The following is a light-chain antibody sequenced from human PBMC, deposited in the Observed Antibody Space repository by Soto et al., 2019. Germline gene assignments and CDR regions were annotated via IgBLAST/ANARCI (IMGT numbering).Light chain of an antibody. Sequence: AIRMTQSPSSFSASTGDRVTITCRASQGIRSDLAWYQQKPGKAPKLLIYAASTLQSGVPSRFSGSGSGTDFTLTISCLQSEDFATYYCQQYYSYLVTFGGGTKVEIK. V-gene: IGKV1-8*01. CDR2: AAS. J-gene: IGKJ4*01. CDR3: QQYYSYLVT. CDR1: QGIRSD.